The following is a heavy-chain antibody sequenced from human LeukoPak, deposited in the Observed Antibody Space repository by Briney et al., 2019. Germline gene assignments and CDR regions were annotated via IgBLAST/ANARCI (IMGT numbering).Heavy chain of an antibody. Sequence: GGSLRLSCAASGFTFSSLAMQWVRQAPGKGLEWVSVISGSGGTTYYVDSVKGRFTTSRDNSKNTLYLQMNSLRAEDTAVYYCARTAYYYDSSGYDDAIDIWGQGTMVTVSS. CDR3: ARTAYYYDSSGYDDAIDI. V-gene: IGHV3-23*01. J-gene: IGHJ3*02. CDR1: GFTFSSLA. D-gene: IGHD3-22*01. CDR2: ISGSGGTT.